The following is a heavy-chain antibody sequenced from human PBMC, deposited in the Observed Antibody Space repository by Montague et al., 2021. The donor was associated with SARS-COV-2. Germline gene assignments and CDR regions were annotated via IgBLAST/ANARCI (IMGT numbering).Heavy chain of an antibody. CDR3: ARRGSSVGGVTVSAELDY. V-gene: IGHV4-34*01. CDR2: INQRGRT. CDR1: GGSFSGYY. J-gene: IGHJ4*02. D-gene: IGHD3-16*01. Sequence: SETLSLTCAVYGGSFSGYYWSWIRQPPEKGLEWIGEINQRGRTNNNPSLKSRVIISVDTSKNQFSLKLSSVTAADTAVYYCARRGSSVGGVTVSAELDYWGQGILVIVSS.